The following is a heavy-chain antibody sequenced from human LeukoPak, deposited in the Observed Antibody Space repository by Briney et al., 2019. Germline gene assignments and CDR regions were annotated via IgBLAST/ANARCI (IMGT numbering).Heavy chain of an antibody. Sequence: SETLSLTCTVSGGSFISYYWSWIRQPPGKGLEWIGYIYYSGSTKYNPSLKSRVSISVDTSKNQFSLKLSSVTAADTAVYYCARHSSDYGGNFGYWGQGTLVTVSS. CDR2: IYYSGST. CDR3: ARHSSDYGGNFGY. J-gene: IGHJ4*02. V-gene: IGHV4-59*08. CDR1: GGSFISYY. D-gene: IGHD4-23*01.